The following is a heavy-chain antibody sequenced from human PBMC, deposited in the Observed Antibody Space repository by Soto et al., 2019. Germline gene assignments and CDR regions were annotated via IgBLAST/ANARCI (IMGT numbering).Heavy chain of an antibody. V-gene: IGHV4-59*08. CDR1: GGSISSYY. J-gene: IGHJ4*02. Sequence: SETLSLTCTVSGGSISSYYWSWIRQPPGKGLEWIGYIYYSGSTNYNPSLKSRVTISVDTSKNQFSLKLNSMTAADTAVYYCARRSSSWYFDYWGQGTLVTVSS. CDR2: IYYSGST. CDR3: ARRSSSWYFDY. D-gene: IGHD6-13*01.